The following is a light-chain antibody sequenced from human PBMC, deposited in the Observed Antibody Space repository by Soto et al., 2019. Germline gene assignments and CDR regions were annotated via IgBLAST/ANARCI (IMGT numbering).Light chain of an antibody. CDR2: YIS. Sequence: EIVMTQSPATLSVSPGETASLSCRASQSAGNFLAWYQQKPGQAPRLLIYYISTRATGIPARFSGSGSGTEFTLSITSLQSEDFAVYYCQQYNNWPLTFGGGTKVDIK. J-gene: IGKJ4*01. V-gene: IGKV3D-15*01. CDR1: QSAGNF. CDR3: QQYNNWPLT.